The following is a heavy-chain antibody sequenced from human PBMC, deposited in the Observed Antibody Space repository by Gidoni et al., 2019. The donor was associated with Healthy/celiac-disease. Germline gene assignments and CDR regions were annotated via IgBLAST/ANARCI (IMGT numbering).Heavy chain of an antibody. CDR2: IYPGDSDT. CDR3: AGQYMCDY. Sequence: VQLVQSAAEVRKPGESLKISCKASGYSFTNYWIGWVRQMPGKGLEWMGIIYPGDSDTKYSPSFQGQVTISADKSTSTAYLQWSSLKASDTAIYYCAGQYMCDYWGQGTLVTVSS. CDR1: GYSFTNYW. D-gene: IGHD1-20*01. V-gene: IGHV5-51*01. J-gene: IGHJ4*02.